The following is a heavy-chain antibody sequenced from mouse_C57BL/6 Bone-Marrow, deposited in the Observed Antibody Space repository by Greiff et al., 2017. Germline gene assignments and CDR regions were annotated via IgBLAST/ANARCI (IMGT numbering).Heavy chain of an antibody. J-gene: IGHJ1*03. CDR1: GYSITSAY. D-gene: IGHD2-12*01. CDR3: AIYPIDSCYPRWYFDV. V-gene: IGHV3-8*01. Sequence: DVQLQESGPGLAKPSQTLSLTCSVTGYSITSAYWNWIRKFPGNKLEYIGYISYSGSTYYNPSLKSRISITRDTSKNQYYLQLNSVTTEDTATYYCAIYPIDSCYPRWYFDVWGTGTMVTVSS. CDR2: ISYSGST.